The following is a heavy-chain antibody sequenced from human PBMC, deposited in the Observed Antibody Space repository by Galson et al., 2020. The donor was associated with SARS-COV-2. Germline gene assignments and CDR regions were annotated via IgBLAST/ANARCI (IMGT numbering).Heavy chain of an antibody. CDR3: ARDQDRGYDSSGYYVYGREV. V-gene: IGHV3-11*01. CDR1: GFTFSDYY. CDR2: ISSSGSTI. D-gene: IGHD3-22*01. Sequence: GGSLRLSCAASGFTFSDYYMSWIRQAPGKGLEWVSYISSSGSTIYYADSVKGRFTISRDNAKNSLYLQMNSLRAEDTAVYYCARDQDRGYDSSGYYVYGREVWGQGTTVTVSS. J-gene: IGHJ6*02.